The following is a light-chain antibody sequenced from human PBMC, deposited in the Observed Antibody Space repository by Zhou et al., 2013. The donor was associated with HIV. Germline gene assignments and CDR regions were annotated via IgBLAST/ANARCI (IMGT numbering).Light chain of an antibody. CDR1: QSLLHRNGYTY. CDR2: LGS. Sequence: DIVMTQTPLSLSVTPGQPASISCRSSQSLLHRNGYTYLDWYLQRPGQSPQLLIYLGSNRASGVPDRFSGSGSGRDFALNISRVEAEDVGLYFCMQGLQIPPTFGGGPKLEIK. CDR3: MQGLQIPPT. V-gene: IGKV2-28*01. J-gene: IGKJ4*01.